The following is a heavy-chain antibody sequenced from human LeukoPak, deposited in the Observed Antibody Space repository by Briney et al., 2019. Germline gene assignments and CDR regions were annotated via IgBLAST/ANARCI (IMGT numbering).Heavy chain of an antibody. CDR2: ISSSGNYI. CDR3: AREREGRSSNPFDY. J-gene: IGHJ4*02. Sequence: PGRSLRLSCAASGFTLSSYSMNCVPQAPGEGLEWVSSISSSGNYIYYADSVKGRFTISRDNAKNSQYLQMNSVRADDTAVYYCAREREGRSSNPFDYWGQGTLVTVSS. CDR1: GFTLSSYS. D-gene: IGHD4-11*01. V-gene: IGHV3-21*01.